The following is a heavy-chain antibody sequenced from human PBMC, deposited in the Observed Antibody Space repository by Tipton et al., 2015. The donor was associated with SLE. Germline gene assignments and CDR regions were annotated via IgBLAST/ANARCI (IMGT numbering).Heavy chain of an antibody. CDR2: ISSYSGNT. J-gene: IGHJ6*03. D-gene: IGHD2-21*02. V-gene: IGHV1-18*01. CDR1: GYTFSNYA. CDR3: AKLVFLYYSVAV. Sequence: QSGAEVMRPGASVKVSCKASGYTFSNYAITWVRQAPGQGLELMGWISSYSGNTKYAQKFQGRVTLTTDTSTNTAYLELRSLTSDDTAVYYCAKLVFLYYSVAVWGKSTTVTFSS.